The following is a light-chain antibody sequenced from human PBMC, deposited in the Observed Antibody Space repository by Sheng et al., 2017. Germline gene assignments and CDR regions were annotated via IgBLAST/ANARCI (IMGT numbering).Light chain of an antibody. J-gene: IGLJ2*01. CDR1: RLGNRF. Sequence: YELTQPPSVSVSPGQTATITCSGQRLGNRFVSWYQRRPGQSPILLIYQDAKRPSGIPERFSGSNSGNTATLTISGTRSMDEADYFCQAWDSGTFFGGGTKLTVL. CDR3: QAWDSGTF. CDR2: QDA. V-gene: IGLV3-1*01.